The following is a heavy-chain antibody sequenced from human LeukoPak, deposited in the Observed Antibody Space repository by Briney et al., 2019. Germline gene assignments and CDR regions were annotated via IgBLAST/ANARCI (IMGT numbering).Heavy chain of an antibody. CDR2: IHYTGST. CDR1: GGSISSGGYY. CDR3: ARMGDGYNRRDFDY. V-gene: IGHV4-31*03. J-gene: IGHJ4*02. Sequence: NSSQTLSLTCTVSGGSISSGGYYWNWIRQHPGKGLEWIGYIHYTGSTYYNPSLKSRVTISIDTSKNQFSLKLNSVTAADTAVYYCARMGDGYNRRDFDYWGQGTLVSVSS. D-gene: IGHD5-24*01.